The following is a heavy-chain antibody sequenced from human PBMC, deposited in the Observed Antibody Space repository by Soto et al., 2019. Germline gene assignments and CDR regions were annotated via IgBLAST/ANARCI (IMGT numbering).Heavy chain of an antibody. CDR3: ARHNYGSGSTYFDY. D-gene: IGHD3-10*01. J-gene: IGHJ4*02. CDR1: GGSISSYY. V-gene: IGHV4-59*08. CDR2: IYYSGST. Sequence: TSETLSLTWTVSGGSISSYYWSWIRQPPGKGLEWIGYIYYSGSTNYNPSLKSRVTISVDTSKNQFSLKLNSMTAADTAVYYCARHNYGSGSTYFDYWGQGTLVTVSS.